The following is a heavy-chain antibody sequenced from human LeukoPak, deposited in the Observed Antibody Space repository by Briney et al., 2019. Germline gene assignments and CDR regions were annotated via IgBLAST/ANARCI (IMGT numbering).Heavy chain of an antibody. Sequence: GGSLRLSCAVSGFSFSSYGMSWVRQAPGKGLEWVAFISGSGGSTKYADSVKGRFTISRDNSKNTVYLQMISLRAEDTAVYYCAKVLYLERRGYFDYWGQGTLVTVSS. CDR1: GFSFSSYG. V-gene: IGHV3-23*01. D-gene: IGHD2/OR15-2a*01. CDR3: AKVLYLERRGYFDY. J-gene: IGHJ4*02. CDR2: ISGSGGST.